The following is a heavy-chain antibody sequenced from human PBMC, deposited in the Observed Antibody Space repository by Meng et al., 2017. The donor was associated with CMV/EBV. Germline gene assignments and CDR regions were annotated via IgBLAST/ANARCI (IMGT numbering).Heavy chain of an antibody. J-gene: IGHJ6*02. Sequence: GGSLRLSCAASGFTFSSYGMHWVRQAPGKGLEWVAFIRYDGSNKYYADSVKGRFTISRDNSKNTLYLQMNSLRAEDTAVYYCAKGKGSRLYGMDVWGQGTTVTVSS. CDR2: IRYDGSNK. CDR1: GFTFSSYG. V-gene: IGHV3-30*02. CDR3: AKGKGSRLYGMDV. D-gene: IGHD1-26*01.